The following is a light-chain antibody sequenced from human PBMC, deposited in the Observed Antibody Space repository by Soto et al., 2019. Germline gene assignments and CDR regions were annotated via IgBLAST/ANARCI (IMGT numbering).Light chain of an antibody. CDR3: CSYAGSSTLV. J-gene: IGLJ2*01. Sequence: QSALTQPASVSGSPGQSITISCTGTSSDVGSYNLVSWYQQHPGKAPKLVIYEGSKRPSGVSNRFSGSRSGNTASLTISGLQAEDEGDYYCCSYAGSSTLVFGGGTKVTVL. CDR2: EGS. V-gene: IGLV2-23*01. CDR1: SSDVGSYNL.